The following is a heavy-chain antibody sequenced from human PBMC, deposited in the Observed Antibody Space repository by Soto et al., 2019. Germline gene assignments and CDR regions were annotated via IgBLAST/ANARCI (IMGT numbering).Heavy chain of an antibody. Sequence: GGSLRLSCAASGFTFSSYSMNWVRQAPGKGLEWVSSISSSSSYIYYADSVKGRFTISRDNAKNSLYLQMNSLRAEDTAVYYCARGELGSDWSGMDVWGKGTTVTVS. CDR3: ARGELGSDWSGMDV. CDR1: GFTFSSYS. D-gene: IGHD1-7*01. J-gene: IGHJ6*03. V-gene: IGHV3-21*01. CDR2: ISSSSSYI.